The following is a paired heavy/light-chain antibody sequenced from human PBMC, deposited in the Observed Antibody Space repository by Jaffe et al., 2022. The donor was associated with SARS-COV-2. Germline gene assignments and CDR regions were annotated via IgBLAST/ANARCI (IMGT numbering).Light chain of an antibody. CDR3: SSYTISSTQV. Sequence: QSALTQPASVSGSPGQSITISCTGTSSDVGAYNYVSWYQQHPDKAPKLMIYDVSNRPSGISNRFSGSKSGNTASLTISGLQAEDEADYYCSSYTISSTQVFGGGTKLTVL. CDR2: DVS. J-gene: IGLJ2*01. CDR1: SSDVGAYNY. V-gene: IGLV2-14*01.
Heavy chain of an antibody. D-gene: IGHD3-22*01. Sequence: QVQLVQSGAEVKKPGASVKVSCKASGYTFTGYYIHWVRQAPGQGLEWMAGINPNSGDTKSAERFQGRVTMTRDTSITTAYMELSRLRSDDTAVYYCARGNYYRVEGADYWGQGTLVTVSS. CDR1: GYTFTGYY. J-gene: IGHJ4*02. V-gene: IGHV1-2*02. CDR2: INPNSGDT. CDR3: ARGNYYRVEGADY.